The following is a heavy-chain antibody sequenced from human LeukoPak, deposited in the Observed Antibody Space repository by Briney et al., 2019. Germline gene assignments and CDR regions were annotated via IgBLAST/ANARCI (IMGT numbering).Heavy chain of an antibody. Sequence: ASVKVSCKVSGYTLTELSMHWVRQAPGKGLEWMGGFDPEDGETIYAQKFQGRVTITADKSTSTAYMELSSLGSEDTAVYYCARGLGYYDSSGYYDNYYYGMDVWGQGTTVTVSS. CDR1: GYTLTELS. J-gene: IGHJ6*02. CDR2: FDPEDGET. D-gene: IGHD3-22*01. V-gene: IGHV1-24*01. CDR3: ARGLGYYDSSGYYDNYYYGMDV.